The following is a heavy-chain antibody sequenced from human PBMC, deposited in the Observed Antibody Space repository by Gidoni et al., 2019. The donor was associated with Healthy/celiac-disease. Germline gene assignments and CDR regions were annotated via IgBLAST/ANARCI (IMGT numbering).Heavy chain of an antibody. V-gene: IGHV3-23*01. CDR2: ISGSGGST. J-gene: IGHJ6*02. CDR1: GFTFLSYS. D-gene: IGHD2-2*01. CDR3: AKDSFHCSSTSCYDYYYYYGMDV. Sequence: EVQLLESGGGLVQPGGSLRLSCAASGFTFLSYSMSWFRQAPGKGLEWVSAISGSGGSTYYADSVKGRFTISRDNSKNTLYLQMNSLRAEDTAVYYCAKDSFHCSSTSCYDYYYYYGMDVWGQGTTVTVSS.